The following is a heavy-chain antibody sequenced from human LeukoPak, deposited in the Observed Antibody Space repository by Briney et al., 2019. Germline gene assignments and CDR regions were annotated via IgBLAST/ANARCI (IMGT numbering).Heavy chain of an antibody. J-gene: IGHJ6*02. V-gene: IGHV3-53*04. D-gene: IGHD3-22*01. CDR2: IYSGGST. CDR3: ARDRYDSSGYYASGYYYYGMDV. Sequence: PGGSLRLSCAASGFTFSSNYMSWVRQAPGKGLEWVSVIYSGGSTYYADSVKGRFTISRHNSKNTLYLQMNSLRAEDTAVYYCARDRYDSSGYYASGYYYYGMDVWGQGTTVTVSS. CDR1: GFTFSSNY.